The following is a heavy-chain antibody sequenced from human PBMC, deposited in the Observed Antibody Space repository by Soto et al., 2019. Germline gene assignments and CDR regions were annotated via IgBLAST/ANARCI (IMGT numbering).Heavy chain of an antibody. CDR3: ARIAMPARPRWYNWFDP. V-gene: IGHV1-8*02. CDR1: GYTFNDYE. CDR2: MNPNSGET. Sequence: QEQLVQSAAEVKKPGASVKVSCMTSGYTFNDYEINWVRQATGQGLEWIGWMNPNSGETGYAQRFQGRVTMTTSSSISTAYLELSSLTSDDTAVYYCARIAMPARPRWYNWFDPWGQGTLVTVSS. J-gene: IGHJ5*02. D-gene: IGHD2-2*01.